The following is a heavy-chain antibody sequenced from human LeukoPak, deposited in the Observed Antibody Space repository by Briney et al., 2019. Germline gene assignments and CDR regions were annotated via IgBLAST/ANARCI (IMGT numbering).Heavy chain of an antibody. CDR3: ARGAAEIAAARRYYYYGMDV. CDR1: GFTFGSYS. CDR2: ISHGSSYI. Sequence: PGGSLRLSCAASGFTFGSYSMNWVRQAPGKGLEWVSSISHGSSYIYYADSVKGRFTISRDNAENSLYLQMNSLRAEDTAVYYCARGAAEIAAARRYYYYGMDVWGQGTTVTVSS. V-gene: IGHV3-21*01. D-gene: IGHD6-13*01. J-gene: IGHJ6*02.